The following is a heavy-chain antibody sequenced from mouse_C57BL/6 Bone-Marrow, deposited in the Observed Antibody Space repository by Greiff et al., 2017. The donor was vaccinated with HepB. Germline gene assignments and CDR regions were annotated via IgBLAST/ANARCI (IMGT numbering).Heavy chain of an antibody. J-gene: IGHJ4*01. V-gene: IGHV1-34*01. CDR2: IYPNNGGN. Sequence: EVQLQQSGPELVKPGASVKMSCKASGYTFTDYYMHWVKQSHGKSLEWIGYIYPNNGGNGYNQKFKSKATLTVDKSPSTAYMQLSSLTSEDSAVYYCARSLPPFITTVVDLSYYAMDYWGQGTSVTVSS. CDR3: ARSLPPFITTVVDLSYYAMDY. CDR1: GYTFTDYY. D-gene: IGHD1-1*01.